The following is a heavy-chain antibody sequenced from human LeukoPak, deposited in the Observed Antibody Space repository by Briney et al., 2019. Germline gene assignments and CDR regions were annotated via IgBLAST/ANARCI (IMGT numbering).Heavy chain of an antibody. J-gene: IGHJ6*02. CDR1: GDTFSSDA. CDR3: ATQKDLTGSYFYYYGMDV. D-gene: IGHD3-9*01. Sequence: SVKVSCKASGDTFSSDALSWVRQAPGEVLEWMGRIIPLLGIVNYAQRFQGRVTITADKSTSTAYMELSSLRSEDTAVYYCATQKDLTGSYFYYYGMDVWGQGTTVTVSS. CDR2: IIPLLGIV. V-gene: IGHV1-69*04.